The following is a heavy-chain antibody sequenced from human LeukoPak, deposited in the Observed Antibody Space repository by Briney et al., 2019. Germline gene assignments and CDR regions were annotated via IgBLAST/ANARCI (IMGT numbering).Heavy chain of an antibody. V-gene: IGHV3-48*01. Sequence: PGGSLRLSCAASGFTFSSYSMNWVRQAPGKGLEWVSYISSSSNTIYYADSVKGRFAISRDNAKNSLYLQMNSLRAEDTAVYYCARTSIAAAGTVFDYWGQGTLVTVSS. CDR1: GFTFSSYS. CDR2: ISSSSNTI. J-gene: IGHJ4*02. D-gene: IGHD6-13*01. CDR3: ARTSIAAAGTVFDY.